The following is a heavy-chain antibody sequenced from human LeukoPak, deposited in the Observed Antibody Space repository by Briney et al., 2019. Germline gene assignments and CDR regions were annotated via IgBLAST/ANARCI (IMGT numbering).Heavy chain of an antibody. V-gene: IGHV4-4*02. CDR1: GGSISSSNW. CDR2: IYHSGST. Sequence: SETLSLTCAVSGGSISSSNWWSWVRQPPGKGLEWIGEIYHSGSTNYNPSLKSRVTISVDKSKNQFSLKLSSVTAADTAVYYCARRYDFWSGYPPPLDYWGQGTLVTVSS. J-gene: IGHJ4*02. D-gene: IGHD3-3*01. CDR3: ARRYDFWSGYPPPLDY.